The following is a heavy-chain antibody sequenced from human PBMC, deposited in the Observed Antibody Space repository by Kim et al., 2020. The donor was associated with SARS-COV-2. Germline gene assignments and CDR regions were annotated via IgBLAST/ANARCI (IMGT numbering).Heavy chain of an antibody. V-gene: IGHV1-69*01. D-gene: IGHD3-10*01. Sequence: GRVTITADESTSTAYMELSSLRSEDTAVYYCARTKRITMVRGVIGYYFDYWGQGTLVTVSS. CDR3: ARTKRITMVRGVIGYYFDY. J-gene: IGHJ4*02.